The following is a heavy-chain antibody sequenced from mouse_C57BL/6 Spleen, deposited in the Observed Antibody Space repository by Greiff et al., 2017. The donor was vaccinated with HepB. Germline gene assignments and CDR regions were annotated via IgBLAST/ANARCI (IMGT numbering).Heavy chain of an antibody. CDR1: GYSITSGYY. J-gene: IGHJ2*01. D-gene: IGHD4-1*01. CDR2: ISYDGSN. V-gene: IGHV3-6*01. CDR3: ARGSGTGVFDY. Sequence: EVKLMESGPGLVKPSQSLSLTCSVTGYSITSGYYWNWIRQFPGNKLEWMGYISYDGSNNYNPSLKNRISITRDTSKNQFFLKLNSVTTEDTATYYCARGSGTGVFDYWGQGTTLTVSS.